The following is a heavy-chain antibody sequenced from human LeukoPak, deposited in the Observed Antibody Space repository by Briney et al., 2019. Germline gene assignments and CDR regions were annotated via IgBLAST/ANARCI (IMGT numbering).Heavy chain of an antibody. CDR3: AGNCGGDCYDGHY. V-gene: IGHV4-59*04. Sequence: SETLSLTCTVSGGSISSYYWSWIRQPPGKGLEWIGYIYYSGSTYYNPSLKRRVTISVDTSKNQFSLKLSSVTAADTAVYYCAGNCGGDCYDGHYWGQGTLVTVSS. D-gene: IGHD2-21*01. CDR1: GGSISSYY. J-gene: IGHJ4*02. CDR2: IYYSGST.